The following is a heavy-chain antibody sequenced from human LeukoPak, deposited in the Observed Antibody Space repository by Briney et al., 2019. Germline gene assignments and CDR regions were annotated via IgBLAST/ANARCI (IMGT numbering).Heavy chain of an antibody. D-gene: IGHD2-15*01. V-gene: IGHV1-69*01. CDR2: IIPIFGTA. J-gene: IGHJ5*02. Sequence: PGGSLRLSCAASGFTFSSYAISWVRQAPGQGLEWMGGIIPIFGTANYAQKFQGRVTITADESTSTAYMELSSLRSEDTAVYYCARDSSWFDPWGQGTLVTVSS. CDR1: GFTFSSYA. CDR3: ARDSSWFDP.